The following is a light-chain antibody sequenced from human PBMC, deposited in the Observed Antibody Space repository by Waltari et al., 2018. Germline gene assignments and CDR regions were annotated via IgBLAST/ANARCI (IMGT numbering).Light chain of an antibody. Sequence: QSVLTQPPSASGTPEQRVTISCYGSDSNIGGNSVNWYQQLPGTAPKLLVFNNDQRPSVVPDRFSGSKSGTSASLAINGLQSEDEADYSCAAWDDSLDGVVFGGGTKLTVL. CDR3: AAWDDSLDGVV. J-gene: IGLJ2*01. V-gene: IGLV1-44*01. CDR1: DSNIGGNS. CDR2: NND.